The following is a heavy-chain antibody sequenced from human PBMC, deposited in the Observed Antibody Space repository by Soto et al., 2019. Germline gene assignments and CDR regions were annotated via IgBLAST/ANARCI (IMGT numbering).Heavy chain of an antibody. CDR3: AKDHSSTSPFDY. CDR2: ISGDGNSK. Sequence: PGGSLRLSCTASGFTFSSYGMHWVRQAPGKGLEWVAVISGDGNSKYYSDSVKGRFTISRDNSKNTLSLQMNSLRAEDTVVYYCAKDHSSTSPFDYWGQGTLVTVSS. CDR1: GFTFSSYG. J-gene: IGHJ4*02. V-gene: IGHV3-30*18. D-gene: IGHD2-2*01.